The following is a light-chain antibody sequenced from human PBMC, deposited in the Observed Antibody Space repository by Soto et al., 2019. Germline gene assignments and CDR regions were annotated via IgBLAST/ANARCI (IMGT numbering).Light chain of an antibody. CDR3: AAWDDSLNGEV. CDR2: SNN. CDR1: SSNIGSNT. J-gene: IGLJ1*01. Sequence: QSVLTQPPSASGTPGQRVTISCSGSSSNIGSNTVNWYQQLPGTAPKLLIYSNNQRPSGVPDRITGSKSGTSASLAISGLQSEDEADYYCAAWDDSLNGEVFGTGTKVTV. V-gene: IGLV1-44*01.